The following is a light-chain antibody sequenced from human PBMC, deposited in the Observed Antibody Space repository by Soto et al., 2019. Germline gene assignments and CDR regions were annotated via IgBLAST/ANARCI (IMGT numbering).Light chain of an antibody. J-gene: IGKJ3*01. Sequence: DIQMTQSPSTLSASVGDRVTITCRASETISSRLAWYQQKPGKAPNLLIFDASSLKSGVPSRFSGSGSGTEFTLTISSLQPDDFATYYCQQYNIPSTFGPGTKVHIK. V-gene: IGKV1-5*01. CDR2: DAS. CDR1: ETISSR. CDR3: QQYNIPST.